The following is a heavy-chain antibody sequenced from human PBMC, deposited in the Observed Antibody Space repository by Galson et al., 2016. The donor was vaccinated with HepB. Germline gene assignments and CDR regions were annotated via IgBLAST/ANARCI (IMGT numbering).Heavy chain of an antibody. CDR1: GYTFTGFY. CDR3: ARGWNWLSPFDY. Sequence: SVKVSCKASGYTFTGFYMHWVRQAPGQGLEWMGVINPSDGSTRYTQKFQARVTMTRDTSTSTVYMELSSLRSEDTAMYYCARGWNWLSPFDYWGQGTQVTVSS. V-gene: IGHV1-46*01. CDR2: INPSDGST. D-gene: IGHD3-22*01. J-gene: IGHJ4*02.